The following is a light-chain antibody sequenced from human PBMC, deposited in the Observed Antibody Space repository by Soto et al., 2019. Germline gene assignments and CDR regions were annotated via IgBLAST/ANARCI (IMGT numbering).Light chain of an antibody. CDR2: DAS. CDR3: QQYDNLPPFT. CDR1: XDXXXY. Sequence: DIQMTQSPSXLSASVGDXVTXXCQASXDXXXYLNWYPQKPGKAPKLLLYDASNLETGVPSRFSGSGSGTDFTFTISSLQPEDIATYYCQQYDNLPPFTFGPGTKVDIK. V-gene: IGKV1-33*01. J-gene: IGKJ3*01.